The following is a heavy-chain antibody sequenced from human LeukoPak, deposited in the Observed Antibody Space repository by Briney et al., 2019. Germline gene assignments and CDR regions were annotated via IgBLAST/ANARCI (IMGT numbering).Heavy chain of an antibody. D-gene: IGHD3-10*01. Sequence: PGGSLRLSCAASGSTVSNNFMSWVRQAPGKGLEWVSVIYSGGSTYYADSVKGRFTISRDNSNNTLYLQMNSLRAEDTAMYYCARGSDPYNWFDPWGQGTLVTVSS. CDR1: GSTVSNNF. CDR2: IYSGGST. J-gene: IGHJ5*02. CDR3: ARGSDPYNWFDP. V-gene: IGHV3-53*01.